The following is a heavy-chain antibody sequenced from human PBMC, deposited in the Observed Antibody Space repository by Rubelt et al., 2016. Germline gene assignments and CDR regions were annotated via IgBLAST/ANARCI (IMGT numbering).Heavy chain of an antibody. D-gene: IGHD1-1*01. CDR2: IRTYNGNT. CDR3: ARDQLALYAFDI. J-gene: IGHJ3*02. CDR1: GYTFTTYG. Sequence: QVQLVQSGAEVKKPGASVKVSCKASGYTFTTYGISWVRQAPGQALEWMGWIRTYNGNTNYAQKLQGRVTMTTETSTSTAYMELRSLRSDDTAMYFCARDQLALYAFDIWGQGTMVTVSS. V-gene: IGHV1-18*01.